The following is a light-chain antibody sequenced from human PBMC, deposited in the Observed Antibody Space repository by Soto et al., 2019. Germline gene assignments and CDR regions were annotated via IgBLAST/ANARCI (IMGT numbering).Light chain of an antibody. CDR1: QSVSRW. V-gene: IGKV1-5*03. Sequence: DLQMTQSPSTLSASVGDRVTITCWASQSVSRWLAWYQQKPGKAPKLLIYKASTLESGVPSRFSGSGSGTEFTLAISSLQPDDSATYYCQQYNDNWTFGQGTKVEIK. CDR3: QQYNDNWT. CDR2: KAS. J-gene: IGKJ1*01.